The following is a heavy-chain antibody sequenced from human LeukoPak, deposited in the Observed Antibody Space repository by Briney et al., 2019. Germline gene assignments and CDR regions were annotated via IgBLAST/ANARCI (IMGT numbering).Heavy chain of an antibody. CDR2: INSDGSST. CDR1: GFTFSSYW. V-gene: IGHV3-74*01. CDR3: ARGRWLQKHYYYYGMDV. D-gene: IGHD5-24*01. J-gene: IGHJ6*02. Sequence: PGGSLRLSCAASGFTFSSYWMHWVRHAPGKGLVWVSRINSDGSSTSYADSVKGRFTISRDNAKNTLYLQMNSLRAEDTAVYYCARGRWLQKHYYYYGMDVWGQGATVTVSS.